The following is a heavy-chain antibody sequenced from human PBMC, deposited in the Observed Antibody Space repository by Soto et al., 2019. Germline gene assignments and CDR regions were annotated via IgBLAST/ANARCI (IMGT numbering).Heavy chain of an antibody. V-gene: IGHV3-30-3*01. CDR1: GFTFSSYA. Sequence: QVQLVESGGGVVQPGRSLRLSCAASGFTFSSYAMHWVRQAPGKGLEWVAVISYDGSNKYYADSVKGRFTISRDNSKNTLYLQINSLRAEDTAVYYCARVGIAVAGTPFDYWGQGTLVTVSS. J-gene: IGHJ4*02. D-gene: IGHD6-19*01. CDR2: ISYDGSNK. CDR3: ARVGIAVAGTPFDY.